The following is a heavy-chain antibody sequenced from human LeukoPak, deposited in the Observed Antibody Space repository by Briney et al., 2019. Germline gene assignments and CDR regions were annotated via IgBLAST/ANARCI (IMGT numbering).Heavy chain of an antibody. D-gene: IGHD2-21*01. CDR3: ARDIVNGPFVISLES. CDR1: GFSLSSYE. V-gene: IGHV3-48*03. J-gene: IGHJ4*02. CDR2: ISSGGNTQ. Sequence: GGSLRLSCAASGFSLSSYEMNWIRQVPGKGLEWVGHISSGGNTQYYADSVRGRFTMSRDDAKNSLDLQMDSLRIEDTGVYYCARDIVNGPFVISLESWGQGARVTVSS.